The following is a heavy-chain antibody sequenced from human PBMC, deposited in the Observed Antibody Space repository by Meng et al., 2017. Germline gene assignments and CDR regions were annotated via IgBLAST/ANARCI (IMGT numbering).Heavy chain of an antibody. Sequence: GGSLRLSCAASGFTFDAYAMHWVRQAPGKGRERVSGISWNSGSIGYADSVKGRFTISRDNAKNSLYLQMNSLRAEDTALYYCAKADTAAANKNFDYWGQGTLVTVSS. CDR1: GFTFDAYA. CDR3: AKADTAAANKNFDY. CDR2: ISWNSGSI. D-gene: IGHD6-13*01. V-gene: IGHV3-9*01. J-gene: IGHJ4*02.